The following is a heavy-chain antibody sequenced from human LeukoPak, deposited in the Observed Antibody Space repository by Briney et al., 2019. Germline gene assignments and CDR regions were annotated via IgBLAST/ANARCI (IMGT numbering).Heavy chain of an antibody. V-gene: IGHV4-59*08. CDR1: GGSISNYF. CDR2: IYSSGST. J-gene: IGHJ4*02. Sequence: PSETLSLTCSVSGGSISNYFWTWIRQPPGKGLEWIGYIYSSGSTYYNPSLKSRVTISVDTSNNRFSLKLSTVTAADTAVYYCARRPTGDPKFDYWGQGTLVTVSS. CDR3: ARRPTGDPKFDY. D-gene: IGHD7-27*01.